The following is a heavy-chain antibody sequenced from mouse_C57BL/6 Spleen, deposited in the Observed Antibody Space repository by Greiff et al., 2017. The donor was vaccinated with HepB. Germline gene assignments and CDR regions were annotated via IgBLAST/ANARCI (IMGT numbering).Heavy chain of an antibody. J-gene: IGHJ1*03. CDR1: GYTFTGYW. Sequence: QVQLQQSGAELMKPGASVKLSCKATGYTFTGYWIEWVKQRPGHGLEWIGEILPGSGSTNYNEKFKGKATFTADTSSNTAYMQLSSLTTEDSAIYYWAGGGLITTVVAHWYFDVWGTGTTVTVSS. CDR3: AGGGLITTVVAHWYFDV. D-gene: IGHD1-1*01. V-gene: IGHV1-9*01. CDR2: ILPGSGST.